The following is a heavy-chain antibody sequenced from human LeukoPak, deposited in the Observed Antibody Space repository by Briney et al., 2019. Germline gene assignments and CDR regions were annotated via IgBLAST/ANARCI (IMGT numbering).Heavy chain of an antibody. D-gene: IGHD3-22*01. CDR3: ATSGPDKSGYYYVQHAFDI. J-gene: IGHJ3*02. Sequence: GASVKVSCKASGGTFSSYAISWVRQAPGQGLEWMGGIIPIFGTANYAQKFQGRVTITTDESTSTAYMELSSLRSEDTAVYYCATSGPDKSGYYYVQHAFDIWGQGTMVTVSS. CDR2: IIPIFGTA. V-gene: IGHV1-69*05. CDR1: GGTFSSYA.